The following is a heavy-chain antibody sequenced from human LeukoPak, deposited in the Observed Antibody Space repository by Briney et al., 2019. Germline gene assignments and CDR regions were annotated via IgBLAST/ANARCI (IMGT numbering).Heavy chain of an antibody. V-gene: IGHV4-39*01. CDR3: ARLYYDSSGYYQICYFDY. CDR2: IYYSGST. J-gene: IGHJ4*02. CDR1: GGSISSSNYY. Sequence: SETLSLTCTVSGGSISSSNYYWGWIRQPPGKGLEWIGSIYYSGSTYYNPPLKSRVTISVDTSKNQFSLNLSSVTAADTAVYYCARLYYDSSGYYQICYFDYWGQGTLVTVSS. D-gene: IGHD3-22*01.